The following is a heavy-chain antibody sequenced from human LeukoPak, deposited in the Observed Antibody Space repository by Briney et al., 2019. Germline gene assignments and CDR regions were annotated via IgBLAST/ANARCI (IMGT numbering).Heavy chain of an antibody. CDR1: GGTFSSYA. Sequence: GASVKVYCKASGGTFSSYAISWVRQAPGQGLEWIGGIIPIFGTANYAQKFQGRVTITADESTSTAYMELSSLRSEDTAVYYCARVLERRLDYYYGMDVWGQGTTVTVSS. V-gene: IGHV1-69*13. D-gene: IGHD1-1*01. CDR3: ARVLERRLDYYYGMDV. J-gene: IGHJ6*02. CDR2: IIPIFGTA.